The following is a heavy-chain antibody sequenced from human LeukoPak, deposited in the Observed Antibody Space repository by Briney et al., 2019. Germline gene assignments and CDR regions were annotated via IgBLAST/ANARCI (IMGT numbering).Heavy chain of an antibody. CDR1: GYTFTSYG. CDR3: ASGVGFGDPTGYYGMDV. D-gene: IGHD3-10*01. Sequence: GASVKVSCKASGYTFTSYGFSWVRQAPGQGLEWMGWISAYNGNTNYAQKLQGRVTMTTDTSTSTAYMELRSLRSDDTAVYYCASGVGFGDPTGYYGMDVWGQGTTVTVSS. CDR2: ISAYNGNT. V-gene: IGHV1-18*01. J-gene: IGHJ6*02.